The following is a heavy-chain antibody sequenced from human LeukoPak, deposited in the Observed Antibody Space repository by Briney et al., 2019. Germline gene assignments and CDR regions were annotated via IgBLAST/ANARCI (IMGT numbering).Heavy chain of an antibody. CDR2: ITTNGGTT. Sequence: AGGSLRLSCAASGFIFSTYAMHWVRQAPGKGLGYISAITTNGGTTYYADSVKGRFTISRDNSKNTLYLQMGGLGAEDMAVYYCARGKGVYCGGDCTPMDVWGKGTTVTVSS. CDR1: GFIFSTYA. J-gene: IGHJ6*03. V-gene: IGHV3-64*02. CDR3: ARGKGVYCGGDCTPMDV. D-gene: IGHD2-21*02.